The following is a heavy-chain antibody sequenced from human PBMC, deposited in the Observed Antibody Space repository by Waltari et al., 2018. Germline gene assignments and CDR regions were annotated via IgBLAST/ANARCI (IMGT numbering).Heavy chain of an antibody. D-gene: IGHD3-10*01. J-gene: IGHJ6*02. Sequence: EVQLVESGGVVVQPGGSLRLSCAASGFTFDDYTMHWVRQAPGKGLEWVSLISWDGGSTYYADSVKGRFTISRDNSKNSLYLQMNSLRTEDTAWYYCAKAGITMVRGGPRESYGMDVWGQGTTVTVSS. V-gene: IGHV3-43*01. CDR2: ISWDGGST. CDR3: AKAGITMVRGGPRESYGMDV. CDR1: GFTFDDYT.